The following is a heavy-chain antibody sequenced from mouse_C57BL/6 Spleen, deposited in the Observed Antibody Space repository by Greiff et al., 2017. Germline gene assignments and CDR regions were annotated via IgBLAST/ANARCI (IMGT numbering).Heavy chain of an antibody. CDR1: GFSLTSYG. J-gene: IGHJ3*01. CDR3: AKNWDYDGTWFAY. CDR2: IWRGGST. Sequence: QVPLQQSGPGLVQPSQSLSITCTVSGFSLTSYGVHWVRQSPGTGLEWLGVIWRGGSTDYNAAFMSRLSITKDNSKSQVFFKMNSLQADDTAIYYCAKNWDYDGTWFAYWGQGTLVTVSA. V-gene: IGHV2-5*01. D-gene: IGHD1-1*01.